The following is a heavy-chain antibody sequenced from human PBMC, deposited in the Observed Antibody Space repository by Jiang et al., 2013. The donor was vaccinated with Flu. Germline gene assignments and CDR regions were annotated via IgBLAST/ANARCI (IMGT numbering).Heavy chain of an antibody. CDR2: IWYDGSNK. Sequence: VVQPGRSLRLSCAASGFTFSSYGMHWVRQAPGKGLEWVAVIWYDGSNKYYADSVKGRFTISRDNSKNTLYLQMNSLRAEDTAVYYCARDREDIVVVPAAIPSSRYGMDVWGQGTTVTVSS. CDR1: GFTFSSYG. V-gene: IGHV3-33*01. D-gene: IGHD2-2*01. J-gene: IGHJ6*02. CDR3: ARDREDIVVVPAAIPSSRYGMDV.